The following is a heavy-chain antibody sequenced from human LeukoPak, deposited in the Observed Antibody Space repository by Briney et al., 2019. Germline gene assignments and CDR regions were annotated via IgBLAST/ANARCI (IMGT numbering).Heavy chain of an antibody. CDR2: ISSSGSTM. D-gene: IGHD1-14*01. CDR1: GFTFSSYA. J-gene: IGHJ6*03. V-gene: IGHV3-48*03. Sequence: PGRSLSLSCAASGFTFSSYAMHWVRQAPGKGLEWVSYISSSGSTMYYADSVKGRFTISRDNAKNSLSLQMNSLRAEDTAVYYCARSPAGANYYLDVWGKGTTVIISS. CDR3: ARSPAGANYYLDV.